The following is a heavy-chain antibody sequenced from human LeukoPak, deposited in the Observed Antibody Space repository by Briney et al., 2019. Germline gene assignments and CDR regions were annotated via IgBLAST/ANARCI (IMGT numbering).Heavy chain of an antibody. D-gene: IGHD6-13*01. V-gene: IGHV3-30-3*01. CDR1: GFTFSSYA. J-gene: IGHJ4*02. CDR2: ISYDGSNK. Sequence: GGSLRLSCAASGFTFSSYAMHWVRKAPGKGLEGVAVISYDGSNKYYADSVKGRFTISRDNSKNTLYLQMNSLRAEDTAVYYCARLYGSSWDFDYWGQGTLVTVSS. CDR3: ARLYGSSWDFDY.